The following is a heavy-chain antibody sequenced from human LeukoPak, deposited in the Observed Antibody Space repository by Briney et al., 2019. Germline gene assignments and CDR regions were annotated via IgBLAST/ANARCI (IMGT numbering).Heavy chain of an antibody. D-gene: IGHD3-22*01. CDR3: ARGGYYDSSGYYLSQYYYYGMDV. V-gene: IGHV4-61*02. Sequence: PSETLSLTCSVSGGSISSGSYFCSWIRQPAGKGLGWIGGICTSGSTNYNPSLKSRVIISVDTSKNQFSLKLSSVTAADTAVYYCARGGYYDSSGYYLSQYYYYGMDVWGQGTTVTVSS. CDR1: GGSISSGSYF. J-gene: IGHJ6*02. CDR2: ICTSGST.